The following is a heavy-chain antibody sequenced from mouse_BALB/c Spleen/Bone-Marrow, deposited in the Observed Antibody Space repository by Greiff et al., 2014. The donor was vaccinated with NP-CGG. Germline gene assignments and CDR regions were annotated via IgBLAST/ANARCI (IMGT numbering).Heavy chain of an antibody. J-gene: IGHJ1*01. V-gene: IGHV7-3*02. CDR2: IRNKANGYTT. CDR3: ARDISWYFDV. CDR1: GFTFTDYY. Sequence: EVHLVESGGGLVQPGGSLRLSCATSGFTFTDYYMSWVRQPPGKALEWLGFIRNKANGYTTEYSASVKGRFTISRNNSQSILYLQMNPLRAEDSATYYSARDISWYFDVWGAGTTVTVSS.